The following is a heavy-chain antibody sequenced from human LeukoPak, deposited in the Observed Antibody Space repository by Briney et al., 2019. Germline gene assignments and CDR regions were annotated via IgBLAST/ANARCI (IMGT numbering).Heavy chain of an antibody. CDR1: GYTFASYD. J-gene: IGHJ6*02. Sequence: ASVKVSCKASGYTFASYDINWVRQATGQGLEWMGWMNPNSGNTGYAQKFQGRVTMTRNTSISTAYMELSSLRSEDTAVYYCARSPASRWLQWPYYYGTDVWGQGTTVTVSS. D-gene: IGHD5-24*01. V-gene: IGHV1-8*01. CDR3: ARSPASRWLQWPYYYGTDV. CDR2: MNPNSGNT.